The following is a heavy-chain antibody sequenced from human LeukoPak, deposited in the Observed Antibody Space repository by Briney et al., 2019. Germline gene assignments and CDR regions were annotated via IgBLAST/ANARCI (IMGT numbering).Heavy chain of an antibody. V-gene: IGHV1-18*01. CDR2: ISAYNGNT. J-gene: IGHJ4*02. Sequence: ASVKVSCKASGYTFTSYGISWVRQAPRQGLEWMGWISAYNGNTNYAQKLQGRVTMTTDTSTSTAYMELRSLRSDYTAVYYCARTRIAAHTLDYWGQGTLVTVSS. CDR1: GYTFTSYG. CDR3: ARTRIAAHTLDY. D-gene: IGHD6-13*01.